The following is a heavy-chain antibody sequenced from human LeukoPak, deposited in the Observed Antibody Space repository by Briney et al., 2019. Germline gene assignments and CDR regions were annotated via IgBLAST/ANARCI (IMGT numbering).Heavy chain of an antibody. CDR1: GFAFSSYW. Sequence: GGSLRLSCAASGFAFSSYWMSWVRQAPGKGLEWVANIKQDGSEKYYLDSVKGRFTISRDNAKNSLYLQMNSLRAEDTAVYYCARGKSGWYFDYWGQGTLVTVSS. D-gene: IGHD6-19*01. J-gene: IGHJ4*02. V-gene: IGHV3-7*01. CDR2: IKQDGSEK. CDR3: ARGKSGWYFDY.